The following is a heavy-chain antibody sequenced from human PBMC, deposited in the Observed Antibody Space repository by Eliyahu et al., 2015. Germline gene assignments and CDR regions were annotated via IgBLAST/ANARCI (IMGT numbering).Heavy chain of an antibody. CDR1: GGSFSGXD. CDR2: INHSGST. CDR3: ALWNVVATIDY. V-gene: IGHV4-34*01. Sequence: VQLQQXGAGLLXPXETLSLTXAVYGGSFSGXDWHWIRQXPGRGLEWIGEINHSGSTKYNPSLKSRVTISVETSKNQVSLKMSSVTAADTAVYYCALWNVVATIDYWGQGSPVTVSS. D-gene: IGHD5-12*01. J-gene: IGHJ4*02.